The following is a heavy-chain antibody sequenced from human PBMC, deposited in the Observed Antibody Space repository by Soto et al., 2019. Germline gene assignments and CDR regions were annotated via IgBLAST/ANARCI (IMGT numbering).Heavy chain of an antibody. Sequence: QVPLHESGPGLVKPSQALSLTSTVSGASISRCVFYWIWIRQHPVKGLEWIAYVYSRGSSYYNPSLHSRVTISVDTYKNQFSLKLSSVTAEDTAVYYCARGEGGNSVYWGQGTMVTVSS. J-gene: IGHJ4*02. D-gene: IGHD2-15*01. CDR2: VYSRGSS. CDR1: GASISRCVFY. CDR3: ARGEGGNSVY. V-gene: IGHV4-31*03.